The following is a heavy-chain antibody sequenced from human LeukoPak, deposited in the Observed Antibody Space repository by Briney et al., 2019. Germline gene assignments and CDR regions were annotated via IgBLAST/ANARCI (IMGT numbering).Heavy chain of an antibody. Sequence: WGSLRLSCAASGFTFSTYNMNWVRQAPGKGLEWVSSITSSSTNIYYADSVKGRFTISRDNAANSLYLQMNSLRAEDTAVYYCASYGSGSYSLLYYYYYMDVWGKGTTVTISS. CDR1: GFTFSTYN. V-gene: IGHV3-21*01. D-gene: IGHD3-10*01. CDR3: ASYGSGSYSLLYYYYYMDV. J-gene: IGHJ6*03. CDR2: ITSSSTNI.